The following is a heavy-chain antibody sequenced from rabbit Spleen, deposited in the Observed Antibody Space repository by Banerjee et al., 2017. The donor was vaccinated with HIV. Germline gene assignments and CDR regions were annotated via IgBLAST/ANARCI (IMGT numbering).Heavy chain of an antibody. V-gene: IGHV1S45*01. D-gene: IGHD8-1*01. J-gene: IGHJ6*01. CDR2: INAVTGKA. Sequence: LEESGGGLVKPEGSLKLSCTASGFSFSNKAVMCWVRQAPGKGLEWIACINAVTGKAVYASWAKGRFTFSKTSSTTVTLQMTSLTVADTATYFCARDTGSSFSTYGMDLWGPGTLVTVS. CDR1: GFSFSNKAV. CDR3: ARDTGSSFSTYGMDL.